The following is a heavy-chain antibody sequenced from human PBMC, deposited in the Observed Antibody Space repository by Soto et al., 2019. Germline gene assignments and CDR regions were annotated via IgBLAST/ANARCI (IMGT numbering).Heavy chain of an antibody. J-gene: IGHJ3*02. Sequence: SETLSLTCTVSGGSISSSSYYWGWIRQPPGKGLEWIGSIYYSGSTYYNPSLKSRVTISVDTSKNQFSLKLSSVTAADTAVYYCARTSGEMATIGAFDIWGKGTMVTVS. D-gene: IGHD5-12*01. CDR1: GGSISSSSYY. V-gene: IGHV4-39*01. CDR2: IYYSGST. CDR3: ARTSGEMATIGAFDI.